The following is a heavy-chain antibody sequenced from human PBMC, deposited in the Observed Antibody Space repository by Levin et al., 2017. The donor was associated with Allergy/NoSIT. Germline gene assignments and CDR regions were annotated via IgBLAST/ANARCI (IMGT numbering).Heavy chain of an antibody. CDR1: GFVFSDFG. CDR3: AKDVTAMAGAGFDS. D-gene: IGHD5-18*01. Sequence: HPGESLKISCEASGFVFSDFGMHWVRQAPGKGLEWVALTSYDGYNKYYADSVKGRFTISRDNAKNTLYLQMNSLTAGDTAVYYCAKDVTAMAGAGFDSWGQGSLVTVSS. CDR2: TSYDGYNK. J-gene: IGHJ4*02. V-gene: IGHV3-30*18.